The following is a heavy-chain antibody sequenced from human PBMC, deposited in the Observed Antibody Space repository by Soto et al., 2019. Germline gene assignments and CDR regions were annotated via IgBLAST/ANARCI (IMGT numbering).Heavy chain of an antibody. V-gene: IGHV4-31*03. CDR3: AREGGSYDSGGYLIRGAFDI. J-gene: IGHJ3*02. D-gene: IGHD3-22*01. CDR2: IYFRGNT. CDR1: GDSISRIDYY. Sequence: SETLSLTCSVSGDSISRIDYYWTWIRQHPEKGLEWIGNIYFRGNTYYSPSLESRLTISVDTSKNQFSLKLTSVTAADTAVYYCAREGGSYDSGGYLIRGAFDIWGQGTMVTVSS.